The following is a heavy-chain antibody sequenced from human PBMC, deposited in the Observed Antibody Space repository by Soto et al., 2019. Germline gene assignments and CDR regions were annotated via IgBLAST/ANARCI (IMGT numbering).Heavy chain of an antibody. CDR3: ARGASLWFGDHFDY. J-gene: IGHJ4*02. CDR2: INAGNGNT. D-gene: IGHD3-10*01. CDR1: GYTFTSYA. Sequence: VQLVQSGAEVKKPGASVKVSCKASGYTFTSYAMHWVRQAPGQRLEWMGWINAGNGNTKYSQKFQGRVTITRDTSASTAYMELSSLRSEDTAVYYCARGASLWFGDHFDYWGQGTLVTVSS. V-gene: IGHV1-3*01.